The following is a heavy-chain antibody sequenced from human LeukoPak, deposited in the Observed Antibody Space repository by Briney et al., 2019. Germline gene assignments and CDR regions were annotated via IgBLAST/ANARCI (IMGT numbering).Heavy chain of an antibody. J-gene: IGHJ6*03. CDR3: AKDDGGSYYIYYYYMDV. Sequence: GGTLRLSCAASGFTFRNYGMSWVRQAPGKGLDWVSAISKSGGNTYYADSVKGRFTISRENSRNTLYLQMNSMRAEETAVYYCAKDDGGSYYIYYYYMDVWGKGATVTISS. CDR2: ISKSGGNT. D-gene: IGHD1-26*01. CDR1: GFTFRNYG. V-gene: IGHV3-23*01.